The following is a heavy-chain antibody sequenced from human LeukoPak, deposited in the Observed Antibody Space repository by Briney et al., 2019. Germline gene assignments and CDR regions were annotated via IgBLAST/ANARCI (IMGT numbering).Heavy chain of an antibody. CDR3: AKGTSELYYDILTGLTVLADY. Sequence: GRSLRLSCAASGFTFSSYAMSWVRQAPGKGLEWVSAISGSGGSTYYADSVKGRFTISRDNSKNTLYLQMNSLRAEDTAVYYCAKGTSELYYDILTGLTVLADYWGQGTLVTVSS. J-gene: IGHJ4*02. V-gene: IGHV3-23*01. CDR1: GFTFSSYA. CDR2: ISGSGGST. D-gene: IGHD3-9*01.